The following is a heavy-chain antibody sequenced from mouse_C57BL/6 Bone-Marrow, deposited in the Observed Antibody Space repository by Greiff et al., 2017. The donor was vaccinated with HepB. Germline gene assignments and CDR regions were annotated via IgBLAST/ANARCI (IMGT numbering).Heavy chain of an antibody. V-gene: IGHV1-52*01. CDR2: IDPSDSET. CDR1: GYTFTSYW. Sequence: VQLQESGAELVKPGASVKMSCKASGYTFTSYWMHWVKQRPIQGLEWIGNIDPSDSETNYNQKFKDKATLTVDKSSSTAYMQLSSLTSEDSAVYYCARGGVRRGWFAYGGQGTLVTVSA. D-gene: IGHD2-14*01. J-gene: IGHJ3*01. CDR3: ARGGVRRGWFAY.